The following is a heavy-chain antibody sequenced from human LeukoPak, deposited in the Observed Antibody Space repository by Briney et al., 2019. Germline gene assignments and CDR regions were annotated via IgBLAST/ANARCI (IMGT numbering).Heavy chain of an antibody. V-gene: IGHV3-49*03. CDR2: IRSRAYGGTT. CDR3: TRAPDYYDILTGYYTGAFDY. D-gene: IGHD3-9*01. J-gene: IGHJ4*02. CDR1: GFTFGDYA. Sequence: GGALRLSCTGSGFTFGDYAMSWFRQAPGKGVEWVGFIRSRAYGGTTEYAASVKGRFTISRDDSKSIDYLQMNSLKPEDTAVYYCTRAPDYYDILTGYYTGAFDYWGQGTLVTVSS.